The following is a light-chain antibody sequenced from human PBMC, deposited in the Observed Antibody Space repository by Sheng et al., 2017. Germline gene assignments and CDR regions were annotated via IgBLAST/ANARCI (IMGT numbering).Light chain of an antibody. J-gene: IGKJ3*01. Sequence: ETMMTQSPATLSVFPGERATLSCRASQSVSTNLAWYQQKPGQAPRLLIFNASTRVAGIPARFSGSGSGTEFTLTISSVQSEDFAVYYCQQYNNWPPRITFGPGTKVDVK. CDR2: NAS. V-gene: IGKV3-15*01. CDR1: QSVSTN. CDR3: QQYNNWPPRIT.